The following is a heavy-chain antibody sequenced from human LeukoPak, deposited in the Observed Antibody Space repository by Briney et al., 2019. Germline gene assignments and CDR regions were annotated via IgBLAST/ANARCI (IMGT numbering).Heavy chain of an antibody. CDR1: GFTLSDYT. CDR2: ISDRGDST. D-gene: IGHD3-9*01. V-gene: IGHV3-23*01. J-gene: IGHJ3*02. Sequence: PGGSLRLSCAASGFTLSDYTMNWVRQAPGKGLEWVSVISDRGDSTHYADSVKGRFTISRDSSKNTLYLQINSLRGEDTAVYYCAKGRWGLTINNFDIWGQGTMVTVSS. CDR3: AKGRWGLTINNFDI.